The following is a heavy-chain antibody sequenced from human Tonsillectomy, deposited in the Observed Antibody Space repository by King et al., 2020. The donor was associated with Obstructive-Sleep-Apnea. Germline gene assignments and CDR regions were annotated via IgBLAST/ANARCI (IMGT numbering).Heavy chain of an antibody. CDR3: ARAPRYCSGGSCYSGVDY. Sequence: QLQESGPGLVKPSQTLSLTCTVSGGSISSGGYYWSWIRQHPGKGLEWIGYIYYSGSTYYNPSLKSRVTISVDTSKNQFSLKLSSVTAAATAVYYCARAPRYCSGGSCYSGVDYWGQGTLVTVSS. V-gene: IGHV4-31*03. J-gene: IGHJ4*02. CDR2: IYYSGST. D-gene: IGHD2-15*01. CDR1: GGSISSGGYY.